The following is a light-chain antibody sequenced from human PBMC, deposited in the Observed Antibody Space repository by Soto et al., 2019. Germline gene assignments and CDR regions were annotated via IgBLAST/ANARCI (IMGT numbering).Light chain of an antibody. J-gene: IGKJ1*01. CDR1: QDISSY. V-gene: IGKV1-5*01. CDR2: DAS. Sequence: DIQRTQSPSSLSASVGDRVTITCQASQDISSYLNWYQQKPGKAPKLLIYDASSLESGVPSRFSGSGSGTEFTLTISRLQPDDFATYYCQQYTSYWTFGQGTKVDIK. CDR3: QQYTSYWT.